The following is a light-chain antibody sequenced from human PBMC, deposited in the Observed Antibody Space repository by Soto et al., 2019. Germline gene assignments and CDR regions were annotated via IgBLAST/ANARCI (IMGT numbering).Light chain of an antibody. V-gene: IGLV2-11*01. Sequence: QSALTQPRSVSGSPGQSVTISCTGTGNDVGGYNYVSWFQQHPGKVPKLMVYDVSYRPSGVPDRFSGSKSGNTASLTISGLQADDEGDYYCCSYAGTYWVFGGGTKVTVL. CDR2: DVS. CDR1: GNDVGGYNY. J-gene: IGLJ3*02. CDR3: CSYAGTYWV.